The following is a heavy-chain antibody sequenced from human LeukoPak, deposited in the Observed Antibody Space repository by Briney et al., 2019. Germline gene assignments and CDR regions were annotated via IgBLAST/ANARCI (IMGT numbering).Heavy chain of an antibody. J-gene: IGHJ4*02. Sequence: GGSLRLSCAASGFTFSSYAMSWVRQAPGKELEWVSAISGSGGSTYYADSVKGRFTISRDNSKNTLYLQMNSLRAEDMAVYYCAKVFSRGYYDSSGYYYKDYWGQGTLVTVSS. CDR1: GFTFSSYA. CDR3: AKVFSRGYYDSSGYYYKDY. V-gene: IGHV3-23*01. CDR2: ISGSGGST. D-gene: IGHD3-22*01.